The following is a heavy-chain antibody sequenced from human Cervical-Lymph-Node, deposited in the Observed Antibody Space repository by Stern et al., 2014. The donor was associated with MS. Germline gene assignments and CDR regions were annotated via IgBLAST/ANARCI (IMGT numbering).Heavy chain of an antibody. CDR3: AHTLVTSDEGFGMDV. CDR2: IYWDDDK. D-gene: IGHD2-21*02. J-gene: IGHJ6*02. V-gene: IGHV2-5*02. Sequence: QVTLRESGPMLVKPTQTLKLTCTFSGFSFNTSGVGVVWIRQPPGKALEWLSVIYWDDDKRYSPTLKHRLTITNDTSKNQVVLTVTNVDRLDTGTYYCAHTLVTSDEGFGMDVWGQGTTVTVTS. CDR1: GFSFNTSGVG.